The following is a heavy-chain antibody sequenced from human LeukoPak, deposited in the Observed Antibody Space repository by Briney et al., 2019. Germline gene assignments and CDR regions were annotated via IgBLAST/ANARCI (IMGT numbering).Heavy chain of an antibody. D-gene: IGHD3-22*01. CDR2: INPNSGGT. Sequence: ASVKVSCKASGYTFTGYYMHWVRQAPGQGLEWMGRINPNSGGTNYAQKFQGRVTMTRDTSISTAYMELSRLRSDDTAVYYCARVGYYDSSGYYYDAFDFWGQGTMVTVSS. CDR3: ARVGYYDSSGYYYDAFDF. CDR1: GYTFTGYY. V-gene: IGHV1-2*06. J-gene: IGHJ3*01.